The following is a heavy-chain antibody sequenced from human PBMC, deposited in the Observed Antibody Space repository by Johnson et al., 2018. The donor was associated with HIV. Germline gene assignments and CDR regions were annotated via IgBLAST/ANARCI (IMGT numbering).Heavy chain of an antibody. CDR3: TTGLSSGKGAFDI. J-gene: IGHJ3*02. V-gene: IGHV3-30*02. D-gene: IGHD5-12*01. CDR1: GFIFSTYG. CDR2: IRYDGSNE. Sequence: QMLLVESGGGVVQPGGSLRLSCVASGFIFSTYGMHWVRQAPGKGLEWLAFIRYDGSNEYYVDSVKGRFTISRDNSKNTLYLQMNSLKTEDTAVYYCTTGLSSGKGAFDIWGQGTMVTVSS.